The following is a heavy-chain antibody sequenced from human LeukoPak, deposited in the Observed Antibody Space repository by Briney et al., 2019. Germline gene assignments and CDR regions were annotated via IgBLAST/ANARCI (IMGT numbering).Heavy chain of an antibody. CDR1: GFTFSSYA. Sequence: GGSLRLSCAASGFTFSSYAMHWVRQAPGKGLEWVAVISYDGSNKYYADSVKGRFIISRDNSKNTLYLQMNSLRAEDTAVYYCARGYYDILTGYYATWGQGTLVTVSS. V-gene: IGHV3-30*04. CDR3: ARGYYDILTGYYAT. D-gene: IGHD3-9*01. J-gene: IGHJ4*02. CDR2: ISYDGSNK.